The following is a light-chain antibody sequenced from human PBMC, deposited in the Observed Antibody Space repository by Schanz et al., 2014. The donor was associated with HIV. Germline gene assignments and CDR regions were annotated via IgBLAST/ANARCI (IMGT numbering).Light chain of an antibody. V-gene: IGLV1-40*01. CDR1: SSNIGAGYD. J-gene: IGLJ1*01. CDR3: SSYTSSSTCV. CDR2: GNS. Sequence: QSVLTQPPSVSGAPGQRVTISCTGSSSNIGAGYDVHWYQHLPGTAPKLLIYGNSHRPSGVPDRFSGSRSGNTASLTISGLQAEDEADYYCSSYTSSSTCVFGTGTKLTVL.